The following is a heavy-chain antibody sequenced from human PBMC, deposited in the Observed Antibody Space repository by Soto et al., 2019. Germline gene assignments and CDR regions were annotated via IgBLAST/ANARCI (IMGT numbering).Heavy chain of an antibody. V-gene: IGHV4-59*08. CDR3: ARHAIPYYFDY. J-gene: IGHJ4*01. CDR2: IFYSGTT. Sequence: TSETLSLTCTVSGGSISNYYWSWIPQPPGKGLEWIGYIFYSGTTNYNPSLKSRVTISVDTSNNQFSLKLSSVTAADTAVYYCARHAIPYYFDYWGQEPWSPSPQ. CDR1: GGSISNYY. D-gene: IGHD2-21*01.